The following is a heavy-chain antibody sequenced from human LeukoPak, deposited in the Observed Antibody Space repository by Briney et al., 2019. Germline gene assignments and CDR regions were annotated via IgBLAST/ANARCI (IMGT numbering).Heavy chain of an antibody. J-gene: IGHJ4*02. CDR3: ARGGIFNLDY. CDR1: GFTFSNYA. Sequence: PGGSLRLSCAASGFTFSNYAMSWVRQAPGKGLEWVSAISGSGGSTNYADSVKGRFTISRDTAKNSLFLQMNSLRDEDTAVYYCARGGIFNLDYWGQGTLVTVSS. CDR2: ISGSGGST. D-gene: IGHD3-3*01. V-gene: IGHV3-23*01.